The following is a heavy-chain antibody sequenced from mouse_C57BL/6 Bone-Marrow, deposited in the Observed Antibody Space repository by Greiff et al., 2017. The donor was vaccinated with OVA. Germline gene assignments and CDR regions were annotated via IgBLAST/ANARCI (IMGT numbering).Heavy chain of an antibody. J-gene: IGHJ1*03. CDR1: GYTFTSYW. Sequence: VQLQQPGAELVMPGASVKLSCKASGYTFTSYWMHWVKQRPGQGLEWIGAIYPGNSDTSYNQKFKGKAKLTAVTSASTAYMELSSLTNEDSAVYYCTRDGNYPYWYFDVWGTGTTVTVSS. CDR3: TRDGNYPYWYFDV. D-gene: IGHD2-1*01. V-gene: IGHV1-5*01. CDR2: IYPGNSDT.